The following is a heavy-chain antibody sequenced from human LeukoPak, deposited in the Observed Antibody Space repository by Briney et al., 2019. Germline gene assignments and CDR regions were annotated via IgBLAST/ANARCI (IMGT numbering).Heavy chain of an antibody. CDR2: MYYSGST. Sequence: SETLSLTCTVSGGSISSGDYYWSWIRQPPGKGLEWIAYMYYSGSTYYNPSLKIRVTMSAGTSKNQLSLKLSSVTAADTAVYYCARPYYYDSRIDPWGQGILVTVSS. CDR3: ARPYYYDSRIDP. CDR1: GGSISSGDYY. V-gene: IGHV4-30-4*01. D-gene: IGHD3-22*01. J-gene: IGHJ5*02.